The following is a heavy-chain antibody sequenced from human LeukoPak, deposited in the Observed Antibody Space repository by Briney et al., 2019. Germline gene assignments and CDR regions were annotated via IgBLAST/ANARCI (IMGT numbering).Heavy chain of an antibody. V-gene: IGHV3-21*01. D-gene: IGHD3-10*01. J-gene: IGHJ5*02. CDR2: ISSSSSYI. CDR3: ARMVRGATNWFDP. Sequence: GGSLRLSCAASGFTFSSYSMKWVRQAPGTGLEWVSSISSSSSYIYYADSVKGRFTISRDNAKNSLYLQMNSLRAEDTAVYYCARMVRGATNWFDPWGQGTLVTVSS. CDR1: GFTFSSYS.